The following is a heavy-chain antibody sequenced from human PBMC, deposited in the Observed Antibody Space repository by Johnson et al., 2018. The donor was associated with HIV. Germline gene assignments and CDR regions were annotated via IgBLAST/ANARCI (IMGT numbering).Heavy chain of an antibody. D-gene: IGHD3-10*01. Sequence: QMQLVESGGGLVQPGGSLRLSCAASGFTFSSYGMHWVRQAPGKGLEWVAFIRYDGSNKYYADSVKGRFTISRDNSKNTLYLQMNSLRAEDTAVYYCVKDRWSPGIPAAFEIWGQGTRVTFSS. CDR2: IRYDGSNK. CDR3: VKDRWSPGIPAAFEI. CDR1: GFTFSSYG. V-gene: IGHV3-30*02. J-gene: IGHJ3*02.